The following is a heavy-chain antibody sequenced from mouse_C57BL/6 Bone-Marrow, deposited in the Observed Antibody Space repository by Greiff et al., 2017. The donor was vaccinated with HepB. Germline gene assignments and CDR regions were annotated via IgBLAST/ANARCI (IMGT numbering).Heavy chain of an antibody. CDR2: IDPENGDT. CDR3: TTDYSNYVRFAY. Sequence: EVQLQQSPAELVRPGASVKLSCTASGFNIKDDYMHWVKQRPEQGLEWIGWIDPENGDTEYASKFQGKATIPADTSSNTAYLQLSSLTSEDTAVYYCTTDYSNYVRFAYWGQGTLVTVSA. D-gene: IGHD2-5*01. CDR1: GFNIKDDY. J-gene: IGHJ3*01. V-gene: IGHV14-4*01.